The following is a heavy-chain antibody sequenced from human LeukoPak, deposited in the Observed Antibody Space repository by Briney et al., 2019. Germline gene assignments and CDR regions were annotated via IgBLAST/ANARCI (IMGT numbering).Heavy chain of an antibody. D-gene: IGHD1-1*01. Sequence: SETLSLTCTVSVGSISSYYWSWIRQPAGKGLDWIGRIYTSGSTNYNPSLKSRVTISVDKSKNQFSLKLSSVTAADTAVYYCARDQMRDAERRNWFEPWGQGTLVTVSS. CDR2: IYTSGST. CDR1: VGSISSYY. V-gene: IGHV4-4*07. CDR3: ARDQMRDAERRNWFEP. J-gene: IGHJ5*02.